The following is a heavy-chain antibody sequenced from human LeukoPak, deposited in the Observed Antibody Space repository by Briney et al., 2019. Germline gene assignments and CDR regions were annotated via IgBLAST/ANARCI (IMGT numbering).Heavy chain of an antibody. CDR3: AKGDIVVVVAAY. CDR2: ISGSGGST. Sequence: GESLQISCAASGFTFSSYAMSWARQAPGKGLEWVSAISGSGGSTYYADSVKGRFTISRDNSKNTLYLQMNSLRAEDTAVYYCAKGDIVVVVAAYWGQGTLVTVSS. D-gene: IGHD2-15*01. CDR1: GFTFSSYA. J-gene: IGHJ4*02. V-gene: IGHV3-23*01.